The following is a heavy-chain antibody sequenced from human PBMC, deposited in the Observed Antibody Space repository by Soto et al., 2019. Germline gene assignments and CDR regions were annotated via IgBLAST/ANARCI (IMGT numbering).Heavy chain of an antibody. CDR2: INTGNGNT. CDR1: GYNFTTYA. J-gene: IGHJ6*02. V-gene: IGHV1-3*04. D-gene: IGHD3-3*01. Sequence: ASVKVSCKASGYNFTTYAMLWVRQAPGQRPEWMGWINTGNGNTKYSPKFQGRVTITRDTSASTAYMELSSLKSEDTAVYYCARGERLYYYCYVMDFWGQGSTVTVSS. CDR3: ARGERLYYYCYVMDF.